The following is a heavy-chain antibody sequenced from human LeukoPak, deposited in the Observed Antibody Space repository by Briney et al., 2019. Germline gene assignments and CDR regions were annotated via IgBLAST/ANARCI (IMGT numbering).Heavy chain of an antibody. J-gene: IGHJ4*02. D-gene: IGHD6-19*01. CDR2: TYPADSNT. CDR3: ARRRAVAGIYYFDY. Sequence: KHGESLKISCKGSGYSFTSYWIGWVRQMPGKGLEWMGITYPADSNTRYSPSFQGQVTISADKSISTAYLQWSSLKASDTAMYYCARRRAVAGIYYFDYWGQGSLVTVSS. V-gene: IGHV5-51*01. CDR1: GYSFTSYW.